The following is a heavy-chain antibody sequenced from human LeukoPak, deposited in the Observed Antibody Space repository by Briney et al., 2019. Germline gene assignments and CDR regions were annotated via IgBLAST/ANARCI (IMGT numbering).Heavy chain of an antibody. Sequence: SETLSLTCTVSGDSDDSIKSSSYYWAWIRLPPGKGLEWVGSIYYDGSTYYNPSLRGRVTISVDTSKSQFSVKLNSVTATDTAMYYCGRRGHLHRPFWGQGTLVTVSS. CDR1: GDSDDSIKSSSYY. D-gene: IGHD3/OR15-3a*01. CDR2: IYYDGST. CDR3: GRRGHLHRPF. J-gene: IGHJ4*02. V-gene: IGHV4-39*01.